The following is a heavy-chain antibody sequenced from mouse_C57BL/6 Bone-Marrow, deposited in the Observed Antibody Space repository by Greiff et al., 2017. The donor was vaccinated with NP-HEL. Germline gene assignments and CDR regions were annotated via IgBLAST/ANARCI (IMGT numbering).Heavy chain of an antibody. D-gene: IGHD2-4*01. V-gene: IGHV1-54*01. Sequence: QVQLKQSGAELVRPGTSVKVSCKASGYAFTNYLIEWVKQRPGQGPEWNGVINPGSGGTNYKEKFKGKATLNADRSSSTAYMQLSSLTSKDSAVYFCARGGIYYDYAWFAYWGQGTLVTVSA. CDR2: INPGSGGT. CDR1: GYAFTNYL. J-gene: IGHJ3*01. CDR3: ARGGIYYDYAWFAY.